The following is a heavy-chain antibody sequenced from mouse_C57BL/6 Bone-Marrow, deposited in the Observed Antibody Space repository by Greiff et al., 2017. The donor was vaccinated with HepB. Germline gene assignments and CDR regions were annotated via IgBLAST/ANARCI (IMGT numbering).Heavy chain of an antibody. CDR3: TFHYYGSSYGYYAMDY. Sequence: EVQGVESGGGLVQPGGSMKLSCVASGFTFSNYWMNWVRQSPEKGLEWVAQIRLKSDNYATHYAESVKGRFTISRDDSKSSVYLQMNNLRAEDTGIYYCTFHYYGSSYGYYAMDYWGQGTSVTVSS. CDR2: IRLKSDNYAT. V-gene: IGHV6-3*01. CDR1: GFTFSNYW. J-gene: IGHJ4*01. D-gene: IGHD1-1*01.